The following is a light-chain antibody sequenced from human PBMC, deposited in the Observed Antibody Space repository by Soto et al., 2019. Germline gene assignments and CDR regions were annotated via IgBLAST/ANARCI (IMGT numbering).Light chain of an antibody. CDR1: EYVNMW. CDR2: SAS. CDR3: QQYSDYPWT. J-gene: IGKJ1*01. Sequence: DIQMTQSPSTLSASIGDRVTITCRASEYVNMWVAWYQQKPGKAPKLLIYSASSLESGVPSRFSGSGTGTEFSLTINNVQADDFATYHCQQYSDYPWTFGEGTTVDFK. V-gene: IGKV1-5*03.